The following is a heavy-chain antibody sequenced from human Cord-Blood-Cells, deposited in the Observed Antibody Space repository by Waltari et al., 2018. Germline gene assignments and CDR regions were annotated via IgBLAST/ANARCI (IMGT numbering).Heavy chain of an antibody. D-gene: IGHD3-22*01. V-gene: IGHV3-9*01. CDR1: GFTFDDYA. CDR2: ISWNSGSI. J-gene: IGHJ4*02. CDR3: ARDSADYYDSSGYYYRDY. Sequence: EVQLVESGGGLVQPGRSLRLSCAASGFTFDDYAMHWVRQAPGKGLEWVSGISWNSGSIGYADSVKGRFTISRDNAKNSLYLQMNSLRAEDTAVYYCARDSADYYDSSGYYYRDYWGQGTLVTVSS.